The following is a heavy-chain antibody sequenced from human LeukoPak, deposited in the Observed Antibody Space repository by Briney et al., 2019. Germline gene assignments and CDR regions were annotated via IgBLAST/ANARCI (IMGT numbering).Heavy chain of an antibody. J-gene: IGHJ3*02. V-gene: IGHV3-21*01. CDR1: GFTFSSYS. Sequence: GGSLRLSCAASGFTFSSYSMNWVRQAPGKGLEWVSSISSSSSYIFYADSVKGRFNISRDNAKNSLYLQMNSLRAEDTAVYYCARGDYGDYDAFDIWGQGTMVTVSS. CDR2: ISSSSSYI. CDR3: ARGDYGDYDAFDI. D-gene: IGHD4-17*01.